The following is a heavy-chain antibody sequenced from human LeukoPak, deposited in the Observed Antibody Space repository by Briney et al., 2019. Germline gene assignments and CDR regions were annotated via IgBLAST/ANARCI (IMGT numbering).Heavy chain of an antibody. D-gene: IGHD6-6*01. Sequence: SETLSLTCTVSGGSISSYYWSWIRQSPGKGLEWIGYIYYSGSTNYNPSLKSRVTISVETPKNQFSLNLTSVTAADTAVYYCARTYSSSSSYSDFWGQGTLVTVSS. J-gene: IGHJ4*02. CDR2: IYYSGST. CDR1: GGSISSYY. V-gene: IGHV4-59*01. CDR3: ARTYSSSSSYSDF.